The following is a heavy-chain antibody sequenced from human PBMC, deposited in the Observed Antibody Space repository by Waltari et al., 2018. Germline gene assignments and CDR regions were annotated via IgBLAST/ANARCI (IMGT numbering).Heavy chain of an antibody. Sequence: EEQLLESGGGLVQPGGSLRLSCSAPGLPINESAMTWGRQAPGKGLEWVATISANEKTYYADSVTGRFTISSDNSKNTVYLQLSGLRADDTALYYCAKNVGAGYGSRAYALDYWGLGTPVTVSS. CDR1: GLPINESA. J-gene: IGHJ4*02. CDR2: ISANEKT. CDR3: AKNVGAGYGSRAYALDY. V-gene: IGHV3-23*01. D-gene: IGHD3-16*01.